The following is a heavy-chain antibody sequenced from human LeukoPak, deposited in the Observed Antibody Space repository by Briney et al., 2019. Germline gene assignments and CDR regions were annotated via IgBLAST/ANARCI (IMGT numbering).Heavy chain of an antibody. Sequence: PGGSLRLSCAASGFTFSDYYMSWIRQAPGKGLEWVSYISSSGSTIYYADSVKGRFTISRENAKNSLYLQMNSLRAEDTAVYYCARVYCSSTSCYQTKGHYMDVCGKGTTVTVSS. J-gene: IGHJ6*03. D-gene: IGHD2-2*01. V-gene: IGHV3-11*04. CDR2: ISSSGSTI. CDR3: ARVYCSSTSCYQTKGHYMDV. CDR1: GFTFSDYY.